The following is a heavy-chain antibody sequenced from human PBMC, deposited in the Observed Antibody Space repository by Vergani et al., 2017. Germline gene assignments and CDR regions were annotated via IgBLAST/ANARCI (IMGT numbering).Heavy chain of an antibody. CDR3: ARDHILTGYSFDY. V-gene: IGHV3-48*01. Sequence: AASGFTFSSYSMNWVRQAPGKGLEWVSYISSSSSTIYYADSVQGRFTISRNNAKNSLYLRMNSLRAEDTAVYYCARDHILTGYSFDYWGQGTLVTVSS. J-gene: IGHJ4*02. CDR1: GFTFSSYS. D-gene: IGHD3-9*01. CDR2: ISSSSSTI.